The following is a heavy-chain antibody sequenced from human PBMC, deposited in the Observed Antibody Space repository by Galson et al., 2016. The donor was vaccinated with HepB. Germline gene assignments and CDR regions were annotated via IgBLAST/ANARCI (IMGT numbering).Heavy chain of an antibody. CDR2: INPTGSST. Sequence: SVKVSCKASGYTFTNYYMHWVRQAPGQGLQWMGIINPTGSSTSYAQKFQGRVTLTRDTSTSTVYVELSSLRSEDTAVYYCARSPQWLEHFDYWGQGTLVTVSS. V-gene: IGHV1-46*01. CDR3: ARSPQWLEHFDY. J-gene: IGHJ4*02. CDR1: GYTFTNYY. D-gene: IGHD6-19*01.